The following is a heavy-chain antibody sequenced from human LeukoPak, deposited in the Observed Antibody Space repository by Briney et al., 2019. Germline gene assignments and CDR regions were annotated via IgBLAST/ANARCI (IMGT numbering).Heavy chain of an antibody. CDR1: GGSISSYY. CDR3: ARDSGSSGYRFGY. J-gene: IGHJ4*02. V-gene: IGHV4-59*01. Sequence: PSETLSLTCTVSGGSISSYYWSWIRQPPGKGLEWIGYIYYSGSTNFNPSLKSRVTISVDTSKNQFSLKLSSVTAADTAVYYCARDSGSSGYRFGYWGQGTLVTVSS. D-gene: IGHD3-22*01. CDR2: IYYSGST.